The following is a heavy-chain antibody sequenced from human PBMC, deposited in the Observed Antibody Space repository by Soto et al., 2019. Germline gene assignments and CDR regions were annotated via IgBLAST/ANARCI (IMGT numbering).Heavy chain of an antibody. D-gene: IGHD3-22*01. CDR1: GFTFSDYY. CDR3: ARGYYYSSGYTGFEY. CDR2: ISSSSSYT. J-gene: IGHJ4*02. Sequence: GGSLRLSCAASGFTFSDYYMSWIRQAPGKGLEWVSYISSSSSYTNYADSVKGRFTISRDNAKNSLYLQMSSLRAEDTAVYYCARGYYYSSGYTGFEYWCQGTLVTVAS. V-gene: IGHV3-11*06.